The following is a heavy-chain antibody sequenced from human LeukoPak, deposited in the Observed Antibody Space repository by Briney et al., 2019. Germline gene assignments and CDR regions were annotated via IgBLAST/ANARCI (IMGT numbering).Heavy chain of an antibody. CDR2: IYSGGGT. CDR3: ASGEMATVTLDY. V-gene: IGHV3-53*01. CDR1: GFIVSTKY. D-gene: IGHD5-24*01. Sequence: GGSLRLSCAASGFIVSTKYMTWVRQAPGKGLEWVSVIYSGGGTYYADSVKGRSTISRDNSKNTLYLQMNNLRADDTAVYYCASGEMATVTLDYWGHGTLVVVSS. J-gene: IGHJ4*01.